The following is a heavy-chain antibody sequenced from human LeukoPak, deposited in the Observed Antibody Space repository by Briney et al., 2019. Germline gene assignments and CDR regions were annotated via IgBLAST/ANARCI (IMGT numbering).Heavy chain of an antibody. CDR2: VDHSGST. CDR1: GDSINSRGYY. D-gene: IGHD3-3*01. CDR3: ARSGAIFGVVVIRSYFDY. V-gene: IGHV4-39*06. J-gene: IGHJ4*02. Sequence: SETLSLTCTVSGDSINSRGYYWSWIRQPPGKGLEWIGEVDHSGSTNYNPSLESRVTLSVNTSKNQFALKLGSVTAADTGIYYCARSGAIFGVVVIRSYFDYWGQGIRVTVSS.